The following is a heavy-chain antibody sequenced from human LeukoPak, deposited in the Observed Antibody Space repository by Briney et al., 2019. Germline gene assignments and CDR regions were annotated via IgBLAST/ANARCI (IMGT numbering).Heavy chain of an antibody. J-gene: IGHJ5*02. Sequence: KTSETLSLTCTVSGGSISSYYWSWIRQSPGKGLEWIGYIYHSGSTYYNPSLKSRVTISVDRSKNQFSLKLSSVTAADTAVYYCARALELSENWFDPWGQGTLVTVSS. CDR2: IYHSGST. CDR3: ARALELSENWFDP. D-gene: IGHD1-7*01. V-gene: IGHV4-59*12. CDR1: GGSISSYY.